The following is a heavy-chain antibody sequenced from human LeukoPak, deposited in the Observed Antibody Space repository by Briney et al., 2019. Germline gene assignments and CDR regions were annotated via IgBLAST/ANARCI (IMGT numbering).Heavy chain of an antibody. CDR3: ARGYCSSTSCSFLSWFDP. V-gene: IGHV1-18*01. CDR2: ISAYNGNT. CDR1: GYTFTNYG. Sequence: ASVKVSCKASGYTFTNYGISWVRQAPGQGLEWMGWISAYNGNTNYAQKLQGRVIMTTDTSTSTAYMELRSLRSDDTAVYYCARGYCSSTSCSFLSWFDPWGQGTLVTVSS. D-gene: IGHD2-2*01. J-gene: IGHJ5*02.